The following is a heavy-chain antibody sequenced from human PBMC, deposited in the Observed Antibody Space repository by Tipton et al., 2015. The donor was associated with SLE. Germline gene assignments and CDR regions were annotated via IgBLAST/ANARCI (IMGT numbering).Heavy chain of an antibody. J-gene: IGHJ4*02. CDR3: ASEDSGWYEY. Sequence: SLRLSCAASGFTVSSNYMSWVRQAPGKGLEWVANIKQDGSEKYYVDSVKGRFTISRDNAKNSLYLQMNSLRAEDTAVYYCASEDSGWYEYWGQGTPVTVSS. CDR2: IKQDGSEK. CDR1: GFTVSSNY. D-gene: IGHD6-19*01. V-gene: IGHV3-7*01.